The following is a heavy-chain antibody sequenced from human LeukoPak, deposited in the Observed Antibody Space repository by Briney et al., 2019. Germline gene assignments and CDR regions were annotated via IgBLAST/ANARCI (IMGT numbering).Heavy chain of an antibody. Sequence: GESLKISCKGSGYSFISYWIGWVRLMPGKGLEWMGIIYPGDSDTKYSPSFEGQVTISADKSTSTAYLQWSGLKASDTAMYYCARQPTQGRRYGMDVWGQGTTVIVSS. J-gene: IGHJ6*02. CDR2: IYPGDSDT. V-gene: IGHV5-51*01. CDR3: ARQPTQGRRYGMDV. CDR1: GYSFISYW.